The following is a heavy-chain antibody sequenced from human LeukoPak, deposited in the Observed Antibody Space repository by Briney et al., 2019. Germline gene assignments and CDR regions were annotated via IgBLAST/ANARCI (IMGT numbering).Heavy chain of an antibody. V-gene: IGHV4-59*01. CDR2: IYYSGST. J-gene: IGHJ4*02. Sequence: SETLSLTCAVSGGSISSYYWSWIRQPPGKGLEWIGYIYYSGSTNYNPSLKSRVTISVDTSKNQFSLKLSSVTAADTAVYYCARGRVPAATVDYWGQGTLVTVSS. D-gene: IGHD2-2*01. CDR1: GGSISSYY. CDR3: ARGRVPAATVDY.